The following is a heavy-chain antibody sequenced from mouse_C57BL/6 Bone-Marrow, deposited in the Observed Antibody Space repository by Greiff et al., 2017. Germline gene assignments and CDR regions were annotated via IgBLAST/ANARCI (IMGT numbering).Heavy chain of an antibody. V-gene: IGHV5-12*01. J-gene: IGHJ4*01. Sequence: VHLVESGGGLVQPGGSLKLSCAASGFTFSDYYMYWVRQTPEKRLEWVAYISNGGGSTYYPDTVKGRFTISRDNAKNTLYLQMSRLKSEDTAMYYCARHLYAMDYWGQGTSVTVSS. CDR2: ISNGGGST. CDR1: GFTFSDYY. CDR3: ARHLYAMDY.